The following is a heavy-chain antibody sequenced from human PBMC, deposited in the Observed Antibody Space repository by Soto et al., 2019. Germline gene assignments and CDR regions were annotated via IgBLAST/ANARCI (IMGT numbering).Heavy chain of an antibody. CDR1: GGSFSGYY. Sequence: SATLSITCAVYGGSFSGYYWSWIRQPPGKGLEWIGYIYYSGSTNYNPSLKSRVTISVDTSKNQFSLKLSSVTAADTAVYYCARDNLAGYSSGQPSGMDVWGQGTTVTVSS. CDR3: ARDNLAGYSSGQPSGMDV. CDR2: IYYSGST. V-gene: IGHV4-59*01. J-gene: IGHJ6*02. D-gene: IGHD6-25*01.